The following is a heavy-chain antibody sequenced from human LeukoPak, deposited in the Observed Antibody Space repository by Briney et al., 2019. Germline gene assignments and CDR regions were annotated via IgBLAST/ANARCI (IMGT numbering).Heavy chain of an antibody. D-gene: IGHD6-19*01. V-gene: IGHV1-18*01. J-gene: IGHJ4*02. CDR1: GYTFKSYG. CDR2: ISAYNGDT. CDR3: ARDSSSGWRNFDS. Sequence: GASVKVSCKASGYTFKSYGISWVRQAPGQGLEWMGWISAYNGDTNYAQKFRDRVTMTTDTSTSAAYMDLRSLRSDDTAVYYCARDSSSGWRNFDSWGQGTLVTVSS.